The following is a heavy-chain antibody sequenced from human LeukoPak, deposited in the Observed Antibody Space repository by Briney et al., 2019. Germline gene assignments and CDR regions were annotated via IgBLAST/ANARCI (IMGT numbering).Heavy chain of an antibody. CDR2: INSDGSST. CDR1: GFTFSSYW. V-gene: IGHV3-74*01. CDR3: ARGENRAYYYGSGSYY. J-gene: IGHJ4*02. D-gene: IGHD3-10*01. Sequence: GGSLRLSCAASGFTFSSYWMHWVRQAPGKGLVWVSRINSDGSSTSYADSVKGRFTISRDNAKNTLYLQMNSLRAEDTAVYYCARGENRAYYYGSGSYYWGQRTLVTVSS.